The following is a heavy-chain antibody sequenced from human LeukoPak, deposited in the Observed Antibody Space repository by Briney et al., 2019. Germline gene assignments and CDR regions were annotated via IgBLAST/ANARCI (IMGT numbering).Heavy chain of an antibody. CDR2: INAGNGNT. CDR3: ARDGPDYGSAFAFDI. D-gene: IGHD3-10*01. CDR1: GYAFTSYA. V-gene: IGHV1-3*01. J-gene: IGHJ3*02. Sequence: GASVKVPCKASGYAFTSYAMHWVRQAPGQRLEWMGWINAGNGNTNYAQKLQGRVTMTTDTSTSTAYMELRSLRSDDTAVYYCARDGPDYGSAFAFDIWGQGTMVTVSS.